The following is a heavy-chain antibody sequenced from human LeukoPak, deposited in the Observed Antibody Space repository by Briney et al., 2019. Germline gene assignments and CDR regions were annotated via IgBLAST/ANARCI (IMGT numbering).Heavy chain of an antibody. J-gene: IGHJ4*02. CDR2: INGDGSST. CDR1: GFTFSTYW. V-gene: IGHV3-74*01. D-gene: IGHD1-26*01. CDR3: AREQYSGSYYN. Sequence: GGSLRLSCAASGFTFSTYWMHWVRHAPGKGLVWVSRINGDGSSTTYADSVKGRFTISRDNAKNTLYLQMNSLRAEDTALYYCAREQYSGSYYNWGQGSLVTVSS.